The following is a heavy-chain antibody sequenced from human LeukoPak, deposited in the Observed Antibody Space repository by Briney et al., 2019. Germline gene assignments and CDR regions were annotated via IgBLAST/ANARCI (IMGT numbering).Heavy chain of an antibody. CDR2: ISSSNYI. Sequence: PGGSLRLSCAASGFTFSSYSMNWVRQAPGKGLEWVSSISSSNYIYYADSVKGRFTISRDNAKNSLYLQINSLRAEDTAVYYCAQPFEGLPTLFDYWGQGTLVTVSS. D-gene: IGHD5-12*01. J-gene: IGHJ4*02. V-gene: IGHV3-21*01. CDR3: AQPFEGLPTLFDY. CDR1: GFTFSSYS.